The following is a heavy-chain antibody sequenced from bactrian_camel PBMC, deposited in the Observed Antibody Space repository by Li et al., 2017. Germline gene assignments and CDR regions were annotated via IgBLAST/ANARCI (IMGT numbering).Heavy chain of an antibody. CDR1: GSVYNRRC. J-gene: IGHJ4*01. V-gene: IGHV3S31*01. Sequence: VQLVESGGGLVRPGGSLRLSCAASGSVYNRRCMGWFRQAPGKEREGVARIATGSGNTYYADSVKGRFTISQDNAKNTVYLQMNSLKPEDTAMYFCAAKRTQSGSDWRDPDAYNHWGQGTQVTVS. CDR3: AAKRTQSGSDWRDPDAYNH. D-gene: IGHD2*01. CDR2: IATGSGNT.